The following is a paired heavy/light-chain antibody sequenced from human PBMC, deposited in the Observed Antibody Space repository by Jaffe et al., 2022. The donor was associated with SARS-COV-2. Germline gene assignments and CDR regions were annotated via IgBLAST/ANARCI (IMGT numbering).Heavy chain of an antibody. CDR2: ISYNGRNE. CDR1: GFTFSTSG. J-gene: IGHJ4*02. V-gene: IGHV3-30*18. CDR3: AKDFGDSSGWFFDY. D-gene: IGHD6-19*01. Sequence: QVQLVESGGGVVQPGRSLRLSCVASGFTFSTSGMHWARQAPGKGLEWVAVISYNGRNEYYADSVKGRFTISRDNSKNTLFLQMNSLRAEDTAVYYCAKDFGDSSGWFFDYWGQGTLVTVSS.
Light chain of an antibody. V-gene: IGLV3-1*01. CDR1: KLGDKY. CDR3: QAWDSSTAV. Sequence: SYELTQPPSVSVSPGQTASTTCSGDKLGDKYVCWYQQKPGQSPVMVIYHNNKRPSGIPERFSGSNSGDTATLTISGTQAMDEADYYCQAWDSSTAVFGGGTKLTVL. J-gene: IGLJ2*01. CDR2: HNN.